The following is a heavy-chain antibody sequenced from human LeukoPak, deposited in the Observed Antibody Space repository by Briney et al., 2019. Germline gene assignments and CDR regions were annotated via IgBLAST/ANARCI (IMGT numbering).Heavy chain of an antibody. CDR2: IYYIGST. Sequence: SETLSLTCTVSAGSISSYYWSWIRQPPGKGLDWIGYIYYIGSTNYNPSLKSRVTISVDTSKNQFSLKLSSVTAADTAVYYCARWDYYGSGSSRRYFDLWGRGTLVTVSS. J-gene: IGHJ2*01. CDR1: AGSISSYY. D-gene: IGHD3-10*01. CDR3: ARWDYYGSGSSRRYFDL. V-gene: IGHV4-59*08.